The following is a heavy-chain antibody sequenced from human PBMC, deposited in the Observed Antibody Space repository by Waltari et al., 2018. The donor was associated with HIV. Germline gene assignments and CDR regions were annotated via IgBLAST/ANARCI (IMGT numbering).Heavy chain of an antibody. Sequence: QVQLQQWGAGLLKPSETLSLTCAVYGGSFSGYYWSWIRQPPGKGLEWIGEINHSGSTNYNPSLKSRVTISVDTSKNQFSLKLSSVTAADTAVYYCARGRITMVRGAPKLYYGMDVWGQGTTVTVSS. J-gene: IGHJ6*02. CDR2: INHSGST. CDR3: ARGRITMVRGAPKLYYGMDV. D-gene: IGHD3-10*01. V-gene: IGHV4-34*01. CDR1: GGSFSGYY.